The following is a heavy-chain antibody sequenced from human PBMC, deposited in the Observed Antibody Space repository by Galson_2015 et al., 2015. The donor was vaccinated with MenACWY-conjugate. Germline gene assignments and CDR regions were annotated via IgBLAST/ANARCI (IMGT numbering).Heavy chain of an antibody. CDR1: GFTFSSNW. CDR3: ARLPAGSEIRYFYGMDV. CDR2: INQDGSEK. V-gene: IGHV3-7*03. D-gene: IGHD5-24*01. J-gene: IGHJ6*02. Sequence: SLRLSCAASGFTFSSNWMSWVRQAPGKGLEWVANINQDGSEKYYVDSMKGRFTISRDDAKNSLYLQMNSLRAEDTAVYYYARLPAGSEIRYFYGMDVWGQGTTVTVSS.